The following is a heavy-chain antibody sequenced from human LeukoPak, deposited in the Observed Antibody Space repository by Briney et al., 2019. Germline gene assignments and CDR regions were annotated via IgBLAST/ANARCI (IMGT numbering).Heavy chain of an antibody. D-gene: IGHD6-13*01. CDR1: GYTFTSYY. V-gene: IGHV1-46*01. Sequence: GASVKVSCKASGYTFTSYYMHWVRQAPGQGREWMGIINPSGGSTSYAQKFQGRVTMTRDTSTSTVYMELSSLRSEDTAVYYCARVKQQLDHYYYYGMDVWGQGTTVTVSS. CDR3: ARVKQQLDHYYYYGMDV. J-gene: IGHJ6*02. CDR2: INPSGGST.